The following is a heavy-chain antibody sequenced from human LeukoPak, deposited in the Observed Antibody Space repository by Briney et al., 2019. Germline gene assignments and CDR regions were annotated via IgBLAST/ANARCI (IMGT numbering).Heavy chain of an antibody. D-gene: IGHD3-10*01. V-gene: IGHV3-33*01. CDR1: GFTFSSYG. CDR3: AGELKYASGSDNAPLGY. J-gene: IGHJ4*02. Sequence: GGSLRLSCAASGFTFSSYGMHWVRQAPGEGLEWVAVIWSDGNNKYCADSVKGRFTISRDNSKNTLYLQMNGLRAEDTAVYYCAGELKYASGSDNAPLGYWGQGTLVTVSS. CDR2: IWSDGNNK.